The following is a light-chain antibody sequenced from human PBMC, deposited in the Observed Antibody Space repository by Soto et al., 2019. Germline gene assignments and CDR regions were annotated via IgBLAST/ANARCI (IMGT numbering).Light chain of an antibody. CDR3: CSYARSYSWV. CDR1: SSDVGAYNY. Sequence: QSALTQPRSVSGSPGQSVTISCTGTSSDVGAYNYVSWYQHHPGKAPKVMIYDVSERPSGVPDRFSGSKSDNKASLTISGLQAEDEADHYCCSYARSYSWVFGGGTKLTVL. J-gene: IGLJ3*02. V-gene: IGLV2-11*01. CDR2: DVS.